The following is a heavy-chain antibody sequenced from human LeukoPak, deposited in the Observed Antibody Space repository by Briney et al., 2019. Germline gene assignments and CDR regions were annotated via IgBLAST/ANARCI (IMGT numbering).Heavy chain of an antibody. V-gene: IGHV1-2*02. Sequence: ASAKVSCRASGYTFTGYYMHGVGQAPGQGLEWMGWINPNSGGTNYAQKFQGRVTMTRDTSISTAYMERSRLRSDDTAVYYCARDLYYGSDSYDNRYNWFDPWGQGTLVTVSS. CDR3: ARDLYYGSDSYDNRYNWFDP. J-gene: IGHJ5*02. CDR2: INPNSGGT. CDR1: GYTFTGYY. D-gene: IGHD3-10*01.